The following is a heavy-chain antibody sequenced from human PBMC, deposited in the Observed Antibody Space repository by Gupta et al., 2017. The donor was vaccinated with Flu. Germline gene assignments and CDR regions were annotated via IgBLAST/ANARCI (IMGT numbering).Heavy chain of an antibody. J-gene: IGHJ2*01. D-gene: IGHD6-6*01. CDR3: ARPDDRARGPAWYVDL. CDR1: GCSISTYY. V-gene: IGHV4-4*08. Sequence: QVQLQESGPRLVKPSETLALTWNVSGCSISTYYWSWIRQPPGKGLEWIGYMHTNRIIKQNPPRKVRITMSGDTYKNHMALKLTSVDDAATAVYYCARPDDRARGPAWYVDLWGRGTLVIVSS. CDR2: MHTNRII.